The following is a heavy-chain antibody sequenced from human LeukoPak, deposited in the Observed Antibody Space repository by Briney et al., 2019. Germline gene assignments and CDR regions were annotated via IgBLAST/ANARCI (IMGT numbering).Heavy chain of an antibody. CDR2: IYYSGST. CDR1: GGSISSSSYY. V-gene: IGHV4-39*01. Sequence: PSETLSLTCTVSGGSISSSSYYWGWIRQPPGKGLEWIGSIYYSGSTYYNPSRKSRVTISVDTSKNQFSLKLSSVTAADTAVYYCARREAQDPDDDYYDSSGYPSQYFQHWGQGTLVTVSS. CDR3: ARREAQDPDDDYYDSSGYPSQYFQH. D-gene: IGHD3-22*01. J-gene: IGHJ1*01.